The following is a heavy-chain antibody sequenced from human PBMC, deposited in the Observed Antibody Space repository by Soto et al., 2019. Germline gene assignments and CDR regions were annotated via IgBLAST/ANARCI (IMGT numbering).Heavy chain of an antibody. J-gene: IGHJ1*01. V-gene: IGHV4-4*02. CDR1: GGSISSTKW. Sequence: SETLSLTCTVSGGSISSTKWWIWVRQPPGKGLEWIGEIHHRGAVNFTPSLTSRVTISVDKSKNQFSLMLTSVTAADTAMYYCAMRDYYFDISGYNLWGQGALVTVSS. D-gene: IGHD3-22*01. CDR2: IHHRGAV. CDR3: AMRDYYFDISGYNL.